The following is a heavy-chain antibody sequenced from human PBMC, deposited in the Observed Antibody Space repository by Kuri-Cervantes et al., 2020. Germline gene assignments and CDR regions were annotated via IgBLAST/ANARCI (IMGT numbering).Heavy chain of an antibody. V-gene: IGHV1-69*05. CDR1: GGTFSSYA. D-gene: IGHD2-21*02. Sequence: SVKVSCKASGGTFSSYAISWVRQAPGQGLEWMGGIIPIFGTANYAQKFQGRVTITTDESTGTAYMELSSLRSGDTAVYYCARSATIVVVTAEYYMDVWGKGTTVTVSS. CDR2: IIPIFGTA. J-gene: IGHJ6*03. CDR3: ARSATIVVVTAEYYMDV.